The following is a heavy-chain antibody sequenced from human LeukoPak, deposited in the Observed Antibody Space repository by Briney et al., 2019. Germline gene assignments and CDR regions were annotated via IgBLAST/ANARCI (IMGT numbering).Heavy chain of an antibody. Sequence: ASVKVSCKASGYTFTGYYMHWVRQAPGQGLEWMGWINPNSGGTNYAQKFQGRVTMTRDTSISTAYMELSSLRSEDTAVYYCARRAQRKIGGFDPWGQGTLVTVSS. J-gene: IGHJ5*02. CDR3: ARRAQRKIGGFDP. CDR2: INPNSGGT. CDR1: GYTFTGYY. D-gene: IGHD6-25*01. V-gene: IGHV1-2*02.